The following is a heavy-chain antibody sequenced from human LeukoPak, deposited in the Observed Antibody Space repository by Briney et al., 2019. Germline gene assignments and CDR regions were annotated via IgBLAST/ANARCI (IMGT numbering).Heavy chain of an antibody. CDR3: AREPDYAAYMDV. CDR1: GRSFSSGDYY. D-gene: IGHD4-17*01. Sequence: SHTLSLTCTVSGRSFSSGDYYWSWIRQPPGKGLEWIGYIYYSGSTYYHPSLKSRVTISVDTSKNQFSLKLSSVTAADTAVYYCAREPDYAAYMDVWGKGTTVTVSS. V-gene: IGHV4-30-4*08. J-gene: IGHJ6*03. CDR2: IYYSGST.